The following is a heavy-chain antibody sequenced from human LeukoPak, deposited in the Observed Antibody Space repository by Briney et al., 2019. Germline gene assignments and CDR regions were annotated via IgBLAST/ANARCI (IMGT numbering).Heavy chain of an antibody. Sequence: GGSLRLSCAASGFTFSDYYMSWIRQDPGKGLEWVSYISSSSSYTNYADSVKGRFTISRDNAKNSLYLQMNSLRAEDTAVYYCARDVLSVAGYDILTGYYQAWGQGTLVTVSS. CDR2: ISSSSSYT. D-gene: IGHD3-9*01. V-gene: IGHV3-11*05. J-gene: IGHJ4*02. CDR1: GFTFSDYY. CDR3: ARDVLSVAGYDILTGYYQA.